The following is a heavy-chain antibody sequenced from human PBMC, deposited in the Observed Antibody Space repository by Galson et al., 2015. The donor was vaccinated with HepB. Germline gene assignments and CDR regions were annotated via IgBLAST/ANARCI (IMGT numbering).Heavy chain of an antibody. D-gene: IGHD3-3*01. Sequence: ETLSLTCTVSGGSISSSSYYWGWIRQPPGKGLEWIGSIYYSGSTYYNPSLKSRVTISVDTSKNQFSLKLSSVTAADTAVYYCARDISTSDFWSGYSRRILNAFDYWGQGTLVTVSS. V-gene: IGHV4-39*07. CDR3: ARDISTSDFWSGYSRRILNAFDY. CDR2: IYYSGST. J-gene: IGHJ4*02. CDR1: GGSISSSSYY.